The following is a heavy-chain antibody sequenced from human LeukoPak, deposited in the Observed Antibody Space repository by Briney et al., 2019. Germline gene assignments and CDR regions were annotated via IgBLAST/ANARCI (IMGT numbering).Heavy chain of an antibody. CDR2: INHSGST. V-gene: IGHV4-34*01. CDR3: ARDRGPYCGGDCFDAFDI. D-gene: IGHD2-21*02. Sequence: PSETLSLTCAVYGGSFSGYYWSWIRQPPGKGLEWIGEINHSGSTNYNPSLKSRVTISVDTSKNQFSLKLSSVTAADTAVYYCARDRGPYCGGDCFDAFDIWGQGTMVTVSS. J-gene: IGHJ3*02. CDR1: GGSFSGYY.